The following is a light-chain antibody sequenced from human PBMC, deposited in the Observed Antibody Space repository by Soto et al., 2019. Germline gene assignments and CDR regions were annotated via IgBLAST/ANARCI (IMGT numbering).Light chain of an antibody. CDR2: DAS. CDR3: QQSGSSST. Sequence: VMTQSPATLSVSPGERATLSCRASQRISNSYLAWYQQKPGQAPRLLLYDASSRATGIPDRFSGSGSGTDFALTISRLEPEDFAVYYCQQSGSSSTFGLGTRLEI. J-gene: IGKJ5*01. CDR1: QRISNSY. V-gene: IGKV3-20*01.